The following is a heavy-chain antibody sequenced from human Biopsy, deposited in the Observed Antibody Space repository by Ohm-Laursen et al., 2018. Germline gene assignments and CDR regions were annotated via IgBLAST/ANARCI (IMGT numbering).Heavy chain of an antibody. CDR1: GFISSTYT. V-gene: IGHV3-21*01. Sequence: GSLRLSCSASGFISSTYTMNWVRQAPGEGLEWVSSISSRSSDIYYADSVKGRLTISRDNAKNSLFLHMNSLRAEDTAVYCCARESALKWYQSLSYFNGMDVWGQGTTVTVSS. CDR2: ISSRSSDI. D-gene: IGHD2-2*01. J-gene: IGHJ6*02. CDR3: ARESALKWYQSLSYFNGMDV.